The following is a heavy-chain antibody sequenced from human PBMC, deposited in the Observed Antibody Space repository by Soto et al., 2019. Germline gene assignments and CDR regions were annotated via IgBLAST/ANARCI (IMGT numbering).Heavy chain of an antibody. CDR2: ISDDGAST. D-gene: IGHD5-18*01. Sequence: GGSLRLSCEASGFSFSSFAMNWVRQAPGRGLEWVSYISDDGASTYYADSLKGRFTISRDNAKNSLSLQMNNLRAEDTAVYYCARENSVQAWLHHFDHWGLGTLVTVSS. J-gene: IGHJ4*02. CDR1: GFSFSSFA. V-gene: IGHV3-48*03. CDR3: ARENSVQAWLHHFDH.